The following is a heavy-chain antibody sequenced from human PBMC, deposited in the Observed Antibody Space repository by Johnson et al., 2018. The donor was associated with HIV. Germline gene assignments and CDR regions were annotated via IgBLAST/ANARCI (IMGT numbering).Heavy chain of an antibody. J-gene: IGHJ3*02. CDR2: ISYDGSNK. Sequence: QVQLVESGGGVVQPGGSLRVSCVTSGFTFTNYWMSWVRQAPGKGLEWVALISYDGSNKYYADSVKGRFTISRDNSKNTLYLQMNSLRAEDSGVYYCARDRPRYSGYVEYAFDIWGQGTMVTVSS. CDR1: GFTFTNYW. CDR3: ARDRPRYSGYVEYAFDI. D-gene: IGHD5-12*01. V-gene: IGHV3-30*03.